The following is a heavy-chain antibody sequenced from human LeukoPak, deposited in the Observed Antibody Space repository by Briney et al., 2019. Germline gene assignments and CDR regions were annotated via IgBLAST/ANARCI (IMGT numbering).Heavy chain of an antibody. Sequence: ASVKVSRMASGYTFTTYALHWVRPAPGQRVGWMGWINGDNGNTKYSQKLQGRVTITRDTSAYRVYMERRSLSSADTAVYFCARAPYEILTGYSLNWFEPWGQGTLVTVSS. CDR1: GYTFTTYA. J-gene: IGHJ5*02. CDR2: INGDNGNT. D-gene: IGHD3-9*01. V-gene: IGHV1-3*01. CDR3: ARAPYEILTGYSLNWFEP.